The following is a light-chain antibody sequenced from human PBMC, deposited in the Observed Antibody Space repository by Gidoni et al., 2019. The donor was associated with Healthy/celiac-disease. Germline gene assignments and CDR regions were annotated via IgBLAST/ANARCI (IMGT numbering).Light chain of an antibody. CDR3: QQYDNLPRTT. V-gene: IGKV1-33*01. Sequence: DIQMTQSPSSLSASVGDRVTITCQASQVISNYLNWYQQKPGKAPKLLIYDASNLETGVPSRFSGSGSGTDFTFTISSLQPEDIATYYCQQYDNLPRTTFGGGTKVEIK. CDR2: DAS. J-gene: IGKJ4*01. CDR1: QVISNY.